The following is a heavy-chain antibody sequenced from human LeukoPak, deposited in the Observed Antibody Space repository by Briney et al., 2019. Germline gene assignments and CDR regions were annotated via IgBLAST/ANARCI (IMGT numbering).Heavy chain of an antibody. CDR3: AIVATEQRKNDAFDI. V-gene: IGHV3-48*03. D-gene: IGHD1/OR15-1a*01. CDR2: ISSGGSII. Sequence: GGSLRLSCAASGFTFSSYEMNWVRQAPGKGLEWVSYISSGGSIIYYADSVKGRFTISRANAKNSLYLQMNSLRAEDTAVYYCAIVATEQRKNDAFDIWGQGTMVTVSS. CDR1: GFTFSSYE. J-gene: IGHJ3*02.